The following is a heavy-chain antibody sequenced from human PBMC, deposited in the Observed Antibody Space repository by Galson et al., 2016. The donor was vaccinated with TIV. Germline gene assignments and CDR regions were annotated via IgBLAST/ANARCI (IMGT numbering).Heavy chain of an antibody. CDR2: FNPDSGAT. V-gene: IGHV1-2*02. CDR1: GYVFINYY. D-gene: IGHD7-27*01. CDR3: ARVNWARAFDY. J-gene: IGHJ4*02. Sequence: SVKVSCKASGYVFINYYIHWVRQAPGQGLEWLGWFNPDSGATQYAQKFQGRVTMTRDTSISTAYMELRRLISDDTAVYYCARVNWARAFDYWGQGAQVTVSS.